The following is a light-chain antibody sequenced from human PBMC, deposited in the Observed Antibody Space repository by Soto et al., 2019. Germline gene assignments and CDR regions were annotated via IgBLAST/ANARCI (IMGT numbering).Light chain of an antibody. CDR2: GAS. V-gene: IGKV3-20*01. CDR1: QRVSARY. CDR3: QQYSDSPPT. J-gene: IGKJ1*01. Sequence: IVLTQSPGTLSLSPGDRATLSCRSSQRVSARYLAWYHQKPGQAPRLLIFGASDRATGIPDRFSGSGSGTDFTLTIDRLEPEDFTMYYCQQYSDSPPTFGQGTKVDIK.